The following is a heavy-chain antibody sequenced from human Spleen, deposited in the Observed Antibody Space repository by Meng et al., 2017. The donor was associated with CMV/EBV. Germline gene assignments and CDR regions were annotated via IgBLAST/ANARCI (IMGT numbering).Heavy chain of an antibody. Sequence: GGSLRLSCAASGFTVSSNYMSWVRQAPGKGLEWVSVIYSGGSTYYADSVKGRFTISRDNSKNTVYLQMNSLRAEDTAVYYCARAPSWGNAFDIWGQGTMVTVSS. J-gene: IGHJ3*02. D-gene: IGHD2-2*01. CDR2: IYSGGST. CDR3: ARAPSWGNAFDI. CDR1: GFTVSSNY. V-gene: IGHV3-53*01.